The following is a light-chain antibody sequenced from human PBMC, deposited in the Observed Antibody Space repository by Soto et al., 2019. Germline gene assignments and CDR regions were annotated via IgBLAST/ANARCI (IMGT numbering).Light chain of an antibody. V-gene: IGLV1-47*01. Sequence: LTQPPSASGTPGQRVTISCSGSSSNIGSNYVYWYQQLPGTAPKLLIYRNNQRPSGVPDRFSGSKSGTSASLAISGLRSEDEADYYCAAWDDSLSGRVFGGGTKVTVL. CDR3: AAWDDSLSGRV. J-gene: IGLJ3*02. CDR2: RNN. CDR1: SSNIGSNY.